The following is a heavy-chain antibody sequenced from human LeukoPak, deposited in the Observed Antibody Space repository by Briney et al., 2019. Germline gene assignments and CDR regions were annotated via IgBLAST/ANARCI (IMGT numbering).Heavy chain of an antibody. V-gene: IGHV3-30*18. CDR2: ISYDGSNK. D-gene: IGHD3-22*01. CDR3: AKDLGYDSIVHAFDI. J-gene: IGHJ3*02. CDR1: GFTFSSYG. Sequence: PGGSLRLSCAASGFTFSSYGMHWVRQAPGKGLEWVAVISYDGSNKYYADSVKGRFTISRDNSKNTLYLQMNSLRAEDTAVYYCAKDLGYDSIVHAFDIWGQGTMVTVSS.